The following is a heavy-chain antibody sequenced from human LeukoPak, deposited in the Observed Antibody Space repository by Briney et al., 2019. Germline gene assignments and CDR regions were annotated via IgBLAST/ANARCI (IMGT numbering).Heavy chain of an antibody. J-gene: IGHJ4*02. CDR2: IWYDGSNK. CDR3: ASSPLWFGEQYFDY. V-gene: IGHV3-33*01. CDR1: GFTFSSYG. Sequence: RSLRLSCAASGFTFSSYGMHWVRQAPGKGLEWVAVIWYDGSNKYYADSVKGRFTISRDNSKNTLYLQMNSLRAEDAAVYYCASSPLWFGEQYFDYWGQGTLVTVSS. D-gene: IGHD3-10*01.